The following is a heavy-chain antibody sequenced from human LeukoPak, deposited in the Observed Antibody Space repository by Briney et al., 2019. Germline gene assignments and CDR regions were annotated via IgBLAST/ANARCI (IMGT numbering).Heavy chain of an antibody. J-gene: IGHJ4*02. CDR3: ARDRSYYDSSGYYYQPGDY. CDR1: GFTFSSYW. CDR2: ISGSGSTI. Sequence: QTGGSLRLSCAASGFTFSSYWMHWVRQAPGKGLEWISYISGSGSTIYYADSVKGRFTISRDNAKSSLYLQMNSLRAEDTAVYYCARDRSYYDSSGYYYQPGDYWGQGTLVTVSS. V-gene: IGHV3-48*04. D-gene: IGHD3-22*01.